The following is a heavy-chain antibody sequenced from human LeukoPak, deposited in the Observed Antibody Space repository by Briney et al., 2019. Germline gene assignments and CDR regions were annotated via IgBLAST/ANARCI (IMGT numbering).Heavy chain of an antibody. J-gene: IGHJ6*03. CDR1: GGSISSRNW. D-gene: IGHD3-10*01. CDR2: IHHSGST. Sequence: PSGTLSHTCAVSGGSISSRNWWSWVRQPPGKGLEWIAEIHHSGSTNYNPSLKSRVTISVDKSKNQFSLKLSSVTAADTAAYYCARIRGFGADYYYYYMDVWGKGTTVTISS. CDR3: ARIRGFGADYYYYYMDV. V-gene: IGHV4-4*02.